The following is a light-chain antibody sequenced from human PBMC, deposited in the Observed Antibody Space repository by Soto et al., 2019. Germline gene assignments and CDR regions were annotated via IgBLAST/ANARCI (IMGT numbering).Light chain of an antibody. V-gene: IGLV1-44*01. CDR3: AAWDDNLNGPGYV. Sequence: VLTQPPSASWTPGQRVTISCSGSSSNIGGNTVNWYQQLPGTAPKLLIYSNYQRPSGVPDRFSGSKSGTSASLAISGLQSEDEADYYCAAWDDNLNGPGYVFGTGTKVTVL. J-gene: IGLJ1*01. CDR2: SNY. CDR1: SSNIGGNT.